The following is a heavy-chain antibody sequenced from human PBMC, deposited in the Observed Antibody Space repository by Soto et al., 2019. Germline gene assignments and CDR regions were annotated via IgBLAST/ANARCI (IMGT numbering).Heavy chain of an antibody. CDR3: ARHSTIYYDFYY. CDR2: IYYSGST. D-gene: IGHD1-26*01. CDR1: GGSISSYY. J-gene: IGHJ4*02. Sequence: SETLSLTCSVSGGSISSYYWSWIRQPPGKGLEWIGYIYYSGSTNYNPSLKSRVTISVDTSKNQFSLKLSSVTATDTAVYYCARHSTIYYDFYYWGQGTLVTVSS. V-gene: IGHV4-59*08.